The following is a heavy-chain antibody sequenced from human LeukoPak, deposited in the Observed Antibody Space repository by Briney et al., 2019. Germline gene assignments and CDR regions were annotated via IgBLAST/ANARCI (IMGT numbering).Heavy chain of an antibody. J-gene: IGHJ6*02. V-gene: IGHV4-34*01. CDR2: INDYSGNT. Sequence: SETLSLTCDVFGGSFTDYFWTWIRQSPGKGLEWIGEINDYSGNTNYNPSLNSRVSISLERSKTQFSLELRSVTAADTAVYYCARGRIAKIVVVHSFQYGMDVWGQGATVTVSS. CDR1: GGSFTDYF. CDR3: ARGRIAKIVVVHSFQYGMDV. D-gene: IGHD3-22*01.